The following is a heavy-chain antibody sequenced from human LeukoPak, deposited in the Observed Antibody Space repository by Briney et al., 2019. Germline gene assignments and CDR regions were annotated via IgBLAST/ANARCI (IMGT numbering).Heavy chain of an antibody. V-gene: IGHV4-39*01. CDR3: ARHIDNYAHSAYPPNDF. CDR1: GGSISRSNYY. CDR2: SHFSGTS. Sequence: SETLSLTCTVSGGSISRSNYYWGRVRQPPGKGLEWIVRSHFSGTSYYPPSLKSGVTISVDTPKNQFSLNLNSVTAADTAIYYCARHIDNYAHSAYPPNDFWGQGTLVTVSS. D-gene: IGHD3-16*01. J-gene: IGHJ4*02.